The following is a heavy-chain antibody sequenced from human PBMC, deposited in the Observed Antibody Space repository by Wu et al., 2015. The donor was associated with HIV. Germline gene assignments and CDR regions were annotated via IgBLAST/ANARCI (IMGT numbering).Heavy chain of an antibody. J-gene: IGHJ4*02. V-gene: IGHV1-69*05. CDR2: IIPIFGTA. Sequence: QVQLLQSGSEMKKPGASVKVSCKTSGYTFTNYGISWVRQAPGQGLEWMGGIIPIFGTANYSENFKGRVTIITDESTRAAYMELNSLTSEDTAMYYCARANDYDILTGYPQGFDYWGQGTLVTVSS. CDR3: ARANDYDILTGYPQGFDY. D-gene: IGHD3-9*01. CDR1: GYTFTNYG.